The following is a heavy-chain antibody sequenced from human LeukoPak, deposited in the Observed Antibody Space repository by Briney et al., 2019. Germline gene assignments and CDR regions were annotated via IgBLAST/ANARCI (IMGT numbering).Heavy chain of an antibody. CDR3: AREEYYDYVWGSYRYTNWFDP. Sequence: SVKVSCKASGGTFSSYAISWVRQAPGQGLEWXXXXXPIFGTANYAQKFQGRVTITADDSTSTAYMELSSLRSEDTAVYYCAREEYYDYVWGSYRYTNWFDPWGQGTLVTVSS. CDR1: GGTFSSYA. D-gene: IGHD3-16*02. V-gene: IGHV1-69*13. J-gene: IGHJ5*02. CDR2: XXPIFGTA.